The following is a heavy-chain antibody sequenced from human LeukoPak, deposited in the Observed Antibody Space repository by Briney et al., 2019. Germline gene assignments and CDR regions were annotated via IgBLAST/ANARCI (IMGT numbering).Heavy chain of an antibody. CDR2: FIPILDTT. CDR1: GGSFNNYA. Sequence: ASVKVSCKASGGSFNNYAVTWVRQAPGLGLEWMGGFIPILDTTNYAPNFQGRVTITTDESSTTAYMELSSLKWEDTALYYCARSNDYDYHFNYWGQGTLVTVSS. D-gene: IGHD5-12*01. CDR3: ARSNDYDYHFNY. V-gene: IGHV1-69*05. J-gene: IGHJ4*02.